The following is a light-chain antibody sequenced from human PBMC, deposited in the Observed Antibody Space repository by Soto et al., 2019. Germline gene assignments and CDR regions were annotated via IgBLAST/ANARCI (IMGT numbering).Light chain of an antibody. CDR1: SSDVGGYNY. Sequence: QSVLTHPRSVSGSPGQSVTISCTGTSSDVGGYNYVSWYQQHPGKAPKLMIYDVSKRPSGVPDRFSGSKSGNTASLTISGLQAEDEADYYCCSYAGSYTWYVFGTGTKVTVL. CDR3: CSYAGSYTWYV. CDR2: DVS. V-gene: IGLV2-11*01. J-gene: IGLJ1*01.